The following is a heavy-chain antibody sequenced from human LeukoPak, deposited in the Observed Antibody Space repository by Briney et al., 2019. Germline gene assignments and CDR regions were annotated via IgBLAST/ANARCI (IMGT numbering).Heavy chain of an antibody. D-gene: IGHD3-22*01. J-gene: IGHJ4*02. CDR2: VYPGDSDT. CDR3: ARTAEASSGSSY. CDR1: GYTFTSYW. V-gene: IGHV5-51*01. Sequence: GESLKISCKGSGYTFTSYWIGWVRQMPGKGLEWMGIVYPGDSDTRYSPSFQGQVTISADKSINTAYLQWSSLKASDTAIYYCARTAEASSGSSYWGQGTLVTVSS.